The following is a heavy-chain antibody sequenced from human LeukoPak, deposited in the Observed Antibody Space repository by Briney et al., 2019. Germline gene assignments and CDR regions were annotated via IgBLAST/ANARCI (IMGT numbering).Heavy chain of an antibody. Sequence: SETLSLTCTVSGGFISASSYYWSWIRQPPGKGLEWIGEINHSGSTNYNPSLKSRVTISVDTSKNQFSLKLSSVTAADTAVYYCARGRVEIVVVPAAPTVYYYYYYMDVWGKGTTVTVSS. CDR2: INHSGST. CDR1: GGFISASSYY. CDR3: ARGRVEIVVVPAAPTVYYYYYYMDV. V-gene: IGHV4-34*01. J-gene: IGHJ6*03. D-gene: IGHD2-2*01.